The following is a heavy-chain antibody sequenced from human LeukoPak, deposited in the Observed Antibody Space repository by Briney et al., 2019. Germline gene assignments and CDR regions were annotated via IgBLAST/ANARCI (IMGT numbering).Heavy chain of an antibody. D-gene: IGHD3-10*01. CDR3: ARDLRYYGSGSQFDY. CDR2: ISAYNGNT. Sequence: ASVKVSCKASGYTFTSYGISWVRQAPGQGLEWMGWISAYNGNTNYAQKLQGRVTMTTDTSTSTAYMELRSLRSDDTAVYYCARDLRYYGSGSQFDYWGQGTLVTVSS. CDR1: GYTFTSYG. V-gene: IGHV1-18*01. J-gene: IGHJ4*02.